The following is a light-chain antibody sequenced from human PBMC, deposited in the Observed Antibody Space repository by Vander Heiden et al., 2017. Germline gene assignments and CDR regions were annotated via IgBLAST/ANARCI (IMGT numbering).Light chain of an antibody. J-gene: IGKJ4*01. CDR2: LGS. CDR3: MQALQTPLT. Sequence: DIVMRQCPLSLPVTPGAPASISCRSSQSLLHSNGYNYLDWYLQKPGQSPQLLIYLGSNRASGVPDRFSGSGSGTDFTLKISRVEAEDVGVYYCMQALQTPLTFGGGTKVEIK. CDR1: QSLLHSNGYNY. V-gene: IGKV2-28*01.